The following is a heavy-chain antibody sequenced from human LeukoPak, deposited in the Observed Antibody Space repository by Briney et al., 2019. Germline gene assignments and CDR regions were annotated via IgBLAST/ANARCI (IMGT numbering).Heavy chain of an antibody. CDR2: ITPIFGTA. V-gene: IGHV1-69*13. J-gene: IGHJ4*02. Sequence: EASVKVSCKASGYTFTSYIISWVRQAPGQGLEWMGGITPIFGTANYAQRFQGRVTITADESTSTAYMELSSLRSEDTAVYYCARWAGYCSITNCYTAFDYWGQGTLVTVSS. D-gene: IGHD2-2*02. CDR3: ARWAGYCSITNCYTAFDY. CDR1: GYTFTSYI.